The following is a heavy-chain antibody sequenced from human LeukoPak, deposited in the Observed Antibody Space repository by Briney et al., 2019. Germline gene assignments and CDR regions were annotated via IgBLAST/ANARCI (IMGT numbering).Heavy chain of an antibody. Sequence: GGSLRLSCAASRFTFTIYAMSWVRQAPGKGLEWVSAISGSGGSTYYADSVKGRFTISRDNSKNTLYLQMSSLRAEDTAVYYCAKATPVAGNKYYFDYWGQGTLVTVSS. CDR2: ISGSGGST. D-gene: IGHD6-19*01. CDR1: RFTFTIYA. CDR3: AKATPVAGNKYYFDY. J-gene: IGHJ4*02. V-gene: IGHV3-23*01.